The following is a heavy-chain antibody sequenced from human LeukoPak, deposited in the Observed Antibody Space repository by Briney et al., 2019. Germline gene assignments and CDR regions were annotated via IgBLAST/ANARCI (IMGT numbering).Heavy chain of an antibody. Sequence: PSETLSLTCTVSNGSISSYYWSWIRQPPRKRPEWIGYIDYSGNTHFNPSLRSRSTMSLDTSMRQFFLRLSSVTAADSAVYFCARGDYIRGNIHYNAEYFQHRGQGIPVTVSS. CDR1: NGSISSYY. D-gene: IGHD3-16*01. V-gene: IGHV4-59*01. J-gene: IGHJ1*01. CDR3: ARGDYIRGNIHYNAEYFQH. CDR2: IDYSGNT.